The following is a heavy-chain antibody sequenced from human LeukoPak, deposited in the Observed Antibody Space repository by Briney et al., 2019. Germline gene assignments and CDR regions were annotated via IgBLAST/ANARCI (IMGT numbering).Heavy chain of an antibody. J-gene: IGHJ4*02. D-gene: IGHD3-22*01. V-gene: IGHV3-72*01. CDR1: GFTFSDHY. Sequence: HPGGSLRLSCAASGFTFSDHYIDWVRQAPGKGLEWVGRSKNKANNYITQYAAFVQGRFTISRDNSKNSLYLQINSLKTEDTAVYYCARDSSGQGDYWGQGTLVTVSS. CDR3: ARDSSGQGDY. CDR2: SKNKANNYIT.